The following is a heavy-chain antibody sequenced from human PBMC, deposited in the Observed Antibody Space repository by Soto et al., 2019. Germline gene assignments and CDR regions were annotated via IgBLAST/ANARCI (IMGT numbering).Heavy chain of an antibody. CDR3: ARAITMVRGVKSAFDP. Sequence: APVEVSCQESCYRVASYYRHWVRQAPGQGLEWMGIINPSGGSTSYAQKFQGRVTMTRDTSTSTVYMELSSLRSEDTAVYYCARAITMVRGVKSAFDPWGQGNLVTVSS. J-gene: IGHJ5*02. CDR2: INPSGGST. D-gene: IGHD3-10*01. V-gene: IGHV1-46*01. CDR1: CYRVASYY.